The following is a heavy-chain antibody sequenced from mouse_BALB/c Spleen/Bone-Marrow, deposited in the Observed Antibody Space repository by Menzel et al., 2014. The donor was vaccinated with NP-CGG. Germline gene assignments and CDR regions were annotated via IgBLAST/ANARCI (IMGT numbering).Heavy chain of an antibody. Sequence: VTLKVCGAELVKPGASVRLSCTASGFNIKDTYIHWVKRRPEQGLEWIGRIDPANGNTKYDPKFQGKATITADTSSNTAYLQLSSLTSEDTAVYYCASYRLRTYFDYWGQGTTLTVSS. V-gene: IGHV14-3*02. CDR3: ASYRLRTYFDY. CDR2: IDPANGNT. CDR1: GFNIKDTY. D-gene: IGHD2-14*01. J-gene: IGHJ2*01.